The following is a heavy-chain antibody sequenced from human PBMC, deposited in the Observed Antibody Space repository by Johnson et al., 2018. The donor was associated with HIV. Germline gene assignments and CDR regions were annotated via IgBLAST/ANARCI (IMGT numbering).Heavy chain of an antibody. J-gene: IGHJ3*01. CDR2: ISYDGSNK. CDR3: AREGS. D-gene: IGHD3-10*01. CDR1: GFTFSSYA. V-gene: IGHV3-30-3*01. Sequence: QVQLVESGGGVVQPGRSLRLSCAASGFTFSSYAMHWVRQDPGKGLEWVAVISYDGSNKYYADSVKGRFTISRDNSKNTLYLQMNSLRAEDTAVYYCAREGSWGQGTMVTVSS.